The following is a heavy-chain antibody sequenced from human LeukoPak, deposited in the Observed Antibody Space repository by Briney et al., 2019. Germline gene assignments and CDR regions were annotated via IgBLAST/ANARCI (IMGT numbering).Heavy chain of an antibody. J-gene: IGHJ3*02. CDR2: INPNSGGT. Sequence: GASVKVSCKASRYTFTGYYMHWVRQAPGQGLEWMGWINPNSGGTNYAQKFQGRVTMTRDTSISTAYMELSRLRSDDTAVYYCARVITMIVVPDAFDIWGQGTMVTVSS. D-gene: IGHD3-22*01. CDR1: RYTFTGYY. CDR3: ARVITMIVVPDAFDI. V-gene: IGHV1-2*02.